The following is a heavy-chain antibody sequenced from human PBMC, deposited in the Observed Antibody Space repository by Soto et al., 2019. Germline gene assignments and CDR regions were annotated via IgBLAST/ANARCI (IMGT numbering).Heavy chain of an antibody. J-gene: IGHJ6*02. V-gene: IGHV3-33*01. CDR2: IWYDGSNK. Sequence: GGSLRLSCAASGFTFSSYGMHWVRQAPGKGLEWVAVIWYDGSNKYYADSVKGRFTISRDNSKNTLYLQMNSLRAEDTAVYYCARDLMDNTVTTSLRYYYGMDVWGQGTTVTVSS. CDR1: GFTFSSYG. CDR3: ARDLMDNTVTTSLRYYYGMDV. D-gene: IGHD4-4*01.